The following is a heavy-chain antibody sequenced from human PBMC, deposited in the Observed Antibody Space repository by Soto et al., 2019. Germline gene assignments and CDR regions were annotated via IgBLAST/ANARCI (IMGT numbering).Heavy chain of an antibody. CDR3: ATVRGIYFHFSTAYFQA. CDR1: GGSISSGGYY. J-gene: IGHJ5*02. Sequence: SETLSLTCTVSGGSISSGGYYWSWIRQHPGKGLEWIGYIFHSGSTYYNPSLRSRVTTSVDTSKNQFSLKLSSVTAADTAVYYCATVRGIYFHFSTAYFQAWGQGTPVTVSS. D-gene: IGHD3-9*01. CDR2: IFHSGST. V-gene: IGHV4-31*03.